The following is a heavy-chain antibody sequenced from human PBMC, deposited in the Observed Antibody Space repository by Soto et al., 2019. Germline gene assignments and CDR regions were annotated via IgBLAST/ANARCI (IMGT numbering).Heavy chain of an antibody. CDR2: IYYSGST. V-gene: IGHV4-39*01. CDR1: GGSISSSSYY. Sequence: SETLSLTCTVSGGSISSSSYYWGWIRQPPGKGLEWIGSIYYSGSTYYNPSLKSRVAISVDTYKNQFSLKLSSVTAADTAVYYCARHAPPSGYPFFDYWGQGTLVTVSS. J-gene: IGHJ4*02. CDR3: ARHAPPSGYPFFDY. D-gene: IGHD3-3*01.